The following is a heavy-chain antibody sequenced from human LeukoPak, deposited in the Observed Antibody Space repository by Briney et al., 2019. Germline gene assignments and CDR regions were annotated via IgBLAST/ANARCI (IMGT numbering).Heavy chain of an antibody. Sequence: GGSLRLSCAASGFTFSSYAMSRVRQAPGKGLEWVSAISGSGGSTYYADSVKGRFTISRDNSKNTLYLQMNSLRAEDTAVYYCAKEEVLRYFDWSLPGYYYYGMDVWGQGTTVTVSS. CDR1: GFTFSSYA. CDR2: ISGSGGST. V-gene: IGHV3-23*01. D-gene: IGHD3-9*01. CDR3: AKEEVLRYFDWSLPGYYYYGMDV. J-gene: IGHJ6*02.